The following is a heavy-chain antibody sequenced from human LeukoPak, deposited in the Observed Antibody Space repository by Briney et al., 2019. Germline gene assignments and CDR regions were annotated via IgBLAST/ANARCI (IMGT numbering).Heavy chain of an antibody. Sequence: PGGSLRLSCAASGFTFSSYEMNWVRQAPGKGLEWVSYISSSGSTIYYADSVKGRFTISRDNAKNSLYLQMNSLRAEDTAVYYCAKGPGFMTPSDVWGKGTTVTVSS. D-gene: IGHD1-14*01. J-gene: IGHJ6*04. CDR1: GFTFSSYE. CDR2: ISSSGSTI. CDR3: AKGPGFMTPSDV. V-gene: IGHV3-48*03.